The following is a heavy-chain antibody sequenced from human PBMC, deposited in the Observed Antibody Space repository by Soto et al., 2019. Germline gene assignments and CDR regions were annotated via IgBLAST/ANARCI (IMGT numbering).Heavy chain of an antibody. CDR1: GFTFDDYA. V-gene: IGHV3-9*01. CDR3: AKDSYDILTGYSPYYYYGMDV. D-gene: IGHD3-9*01. CDR2: ISWNSGSI. Sequence: GGSLRLSXAASGFTFDDYAMHWVRQAPGKGLEWVSGISWNSGSIGYADSVKGRFTISRDNAKNSLYLQMNSLRAEDTALYYCAKDSYDILTGYSPYYYYGMDVWGQGTTVTVS. J-gene: IGHJ6*02.